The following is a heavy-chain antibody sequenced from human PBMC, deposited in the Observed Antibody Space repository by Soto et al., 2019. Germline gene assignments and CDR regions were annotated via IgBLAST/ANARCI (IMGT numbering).Heavy chain of an antibody. Sequence: GGSLRLSCAASGFSFISSWIHCFRQCPGKGLVWVSRINSDGSSTKYVDSVQGRFTISRDNAKNTLYLQMNNLRAEDTAVYYCARDYMVRGRDSNWFDPWGHGTLVTVSS. V-gene: IGHV3-74*01. D-gene: IGHD3-10*01. CDR2: INSDGSST. J-gene: IGHJ5*02. CDR1: GFSFISSW. CDR3: ARDYMVRGRDSNWFDP.